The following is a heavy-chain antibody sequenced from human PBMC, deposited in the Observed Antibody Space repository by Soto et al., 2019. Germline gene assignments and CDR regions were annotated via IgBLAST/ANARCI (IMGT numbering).Heavy chain of an antibody. CDR3: ARISGGPIS. CDR1: GDSITGYF. V-gene: IGHV4-4*07. CDR2: IHSGGAT. Sequence: SETLSLTCTVSGDSITGYFWNWFRQPAGKRLEWIGRIHSGGATDYNPPLRSRLTVSVDKSKSQLFLKLNSVTAADKAVYYCARISGGPISWGQGTLVTVYS. J-gene: IGHJ5*02.